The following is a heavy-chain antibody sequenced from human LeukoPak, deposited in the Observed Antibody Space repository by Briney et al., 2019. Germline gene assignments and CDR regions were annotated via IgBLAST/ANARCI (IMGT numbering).Heavy chain of an antibody. V-gene: IGHV4-59*08. CDR2: IYYSGST. CDR1: GASVSSDY. D-gene: IGHD3-16*01. Sequence: PSETLSLTCTVSGASVSSDYWSWIRQPPGKGLEWIGYIYYSGSTNYNPSLKSRVTISVDTSKNQFSLKLSSVTAADTAVYYCARQGLSWFDPWGQGTLVTVSS. CDR3: ARQGLSWFDP. J-gene: IGHJ5*02.